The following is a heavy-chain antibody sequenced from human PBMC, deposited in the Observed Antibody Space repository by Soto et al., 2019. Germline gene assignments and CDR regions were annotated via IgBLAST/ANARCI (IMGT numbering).Heavy chain of an antibody. J-gene: IGHJ4*02. V-gene: IGHV4-59*01. CDR1: GTSISSYY. CDR2: IHYSGTT. D-gene: IGHD2-8*01. Sequence: SETLSLTCTVSGTSISSYYWSWIRQPPGKGLEWIANIHYSGTTNYNPSPASRVTLSVDTSKNQFSLKMTSVTAADRAMYFCARYNSYAIDYWGRGTLVTVSS. CDR3: ARYNSYAIDY.